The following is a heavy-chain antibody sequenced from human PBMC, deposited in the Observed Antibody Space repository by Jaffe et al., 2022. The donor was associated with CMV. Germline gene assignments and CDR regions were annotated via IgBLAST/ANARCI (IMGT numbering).Heavy chain of an antibody. CDR3: AKGHSSSSIAVGY. CDR1: GFTFDDYA. V-gene: IGHV3-9*01. Sequence: EVQLVESGGGLVQPGRSLRLSCAASGFTFDDYAMHWVRQAPGKGLEWVSGISWNSGSIGYADSVKGRFTISRDNAKNSLYLQMNSLRAEDTALYYCAKGHSSSSIAVGYWGQGTLVTVSS. D-gene: IGHD6-6*01. CDR2: ISWNSGSI. J-gene: IGHJ4*02.